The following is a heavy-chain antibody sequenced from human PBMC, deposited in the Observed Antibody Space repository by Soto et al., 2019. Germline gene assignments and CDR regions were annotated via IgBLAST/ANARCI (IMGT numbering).Heavy chain of an antibody. CDR3: ARTSMQSRGYSYGHGGMDV. CDR1: GYSFTSNW. Sequence: GESLKISCKGSGYSFTSNWISWVRQMPGKGLEWMGRIDPSDSYTNYSPSFQGHVTISADKSISTAYLQWSSLKASDTAMYYCARTSMQSRGYSYGHGGMDVWGQGTTVTVSS. D-gene: IGHD5-18*01. CDR2: IDPSDSYT. V-gene: IGHV5-10-1*01. J-gene: IGHJ6*02.